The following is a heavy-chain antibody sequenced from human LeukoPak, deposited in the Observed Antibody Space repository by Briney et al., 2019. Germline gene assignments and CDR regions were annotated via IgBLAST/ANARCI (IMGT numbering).Heavy chain of an antibody. J-gene: IGHJ5*02. CDR2: INHSGST. D-gene: IGHD6-19*01. V-gene: IGHV4-34*01. Sequence: SETLSLTCAVYGGSFSGYYWSWIRQPPGKGLEWIGEINHSGSTNYNPSLKGPVTISVDTSKNQFSLKLSSVTAADTAVYYCARGAVAGIPNWFDPWGQGTLVTVSS. CDR3: ARGAVAGIPNWFDP. CDR1: GGSFSGYY.